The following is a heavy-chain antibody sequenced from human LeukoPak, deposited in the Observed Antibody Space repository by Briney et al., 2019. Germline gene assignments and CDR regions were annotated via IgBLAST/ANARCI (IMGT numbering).Heavy chain of an antibody. CDR3: ATVTKTYDSSGYYYVGGY. Sequence: EASVKVSCKVSGYTLTELSMHWVRRAPGKGLEWMGGFDPEDGETIYAQKFQGRVTMTEDTSTDTAYMELSSLRSEDTAVYYCATVTKTYDSSGYYYVGGYWGQGTLVTVSS. J-gene: IGHJ4*02. D-gene: IGHD3-22*01. CDR1: GYTLTELS. CDR2: FDPEDGET. V-gene: IGHV1-24*01.